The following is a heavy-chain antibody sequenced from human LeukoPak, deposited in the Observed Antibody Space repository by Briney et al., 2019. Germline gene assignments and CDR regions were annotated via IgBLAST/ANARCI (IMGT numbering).Heavy chain of an antibody. V-gene: IGHV1-18*01. CDR1: GYTFTSYG. CDR3: ARANIPSYYDLWSGYQKPYCFDY. J-gene: IGHJ4*02. Sequence: ASVKVSCKASGYTFTSYGISWVRQAPGQGLEWMGWISAYNGNTNYAQKLQGRVTMTTDTSTSTAYMELRSLRSDDTAVYYCARANIPSYYDLWSGYQKPYCFDYWGQGTLVTVSS. D-gene: IGHD3-3*01. CDR2: ISAYNGNT.